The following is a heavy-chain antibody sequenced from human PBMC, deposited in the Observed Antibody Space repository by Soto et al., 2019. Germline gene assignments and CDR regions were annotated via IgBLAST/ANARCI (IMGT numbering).Heavy chain of an antibody. CDR1: GYPFVNYG. CDR3: ARDLNLVVTGPGF. V-gene: IGHV1-18*01. J-gene: IGHJ4*02. Sequence: QVQLVQSETEVKKSGASVKVACKASGYPFVNYGITWVRQAPGQGLEWMGWTSTHNGKTNYAQKLQDRMTLTTDASTNTAYMELRKLRPNDTAVYYCARDLNLVVTGPGFWGQGSLVIVSS. CDR2: TSTHNGKT. D-gene: IGHD3-9*01.